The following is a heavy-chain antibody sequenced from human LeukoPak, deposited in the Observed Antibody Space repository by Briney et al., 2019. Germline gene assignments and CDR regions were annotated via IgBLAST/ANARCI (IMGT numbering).Heavy chain of an antibody. CDR1: RFTFSSYE. D-gene: IGHD6-6*01. J-gene: IGHJ6*02. Sequence: PGGSLSLSCAASRFTFSSYEMNWVRRAPGKGLESVAYISSSGSITYYADSVKGRFTISRNNANNSLSLLMNSLRAEDTAVYYCARDKASPFTYYGMDVWGQESTLTVSS. V-gene: IGHV3-48*03. CDR2: ISSSGSIT. CDR3: ARDKASPFTYYGMDV.